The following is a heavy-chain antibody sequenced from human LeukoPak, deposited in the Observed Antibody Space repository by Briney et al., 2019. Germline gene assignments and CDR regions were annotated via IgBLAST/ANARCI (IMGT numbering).Heavy chain of an antibody. J-gene: IGHJ3*02. V-gene: IGHV3-74*01. CDR1: GFTFSNYW. Sequence: GGSLRLSCAASGFTFSNYWMHWVRQAPGKGLVWVSRIHSDGSSTTSADSVKGRFTISRDNSKNTLYLQMNSLRAEDTAVYYCARDPQEAGTFAFDIWGQGTMVTVSS. CDR3: ARDPQEAGTFAFDI. CDR2: IHSDGSST. D-gene: IGHD6-13*01.